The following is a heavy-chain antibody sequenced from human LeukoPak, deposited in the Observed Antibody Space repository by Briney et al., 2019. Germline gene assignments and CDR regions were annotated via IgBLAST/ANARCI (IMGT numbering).Heavy chain of an antibody. J-gene: IGHJ6*03. CDR2: INPSGGST. CDR1: GYTFTSYY. CDR3: AVVAGTNYYYYYMDV. V-gene: IGHV1-46*03. Sequence: GASVKVSCKASGYTFTSYYMHWVRQAPGQGLEWMGIINPSGGSTSYAQKFQGRVTMTRDTSTSTVYMELSSLRFEDTAVYYCAVVAGTNYYYYYMDVWGKGTTVTVSS. D-gene: IGHD6-19*01.